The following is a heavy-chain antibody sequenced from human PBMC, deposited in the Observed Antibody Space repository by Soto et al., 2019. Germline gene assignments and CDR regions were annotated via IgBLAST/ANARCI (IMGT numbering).Heavy chain of an antibody. CDR3: ARDLDAYCGGGSCYGY. CDR1: GGSINSYY. V-gene: IGHV4-59*01. J-gene: IGHJ4*02. D-gene: IGHD2-15*01. Sequence: SETLSLTCSVSGGSINSYYWSWIRQPPGRGLEWIGNVYYSGRTYYNPSLKSRVTISVDTAKNQFSLKLTSVTAADTAVYYCARDLDAYCGGGSCYGYWGQGTQVTVSS. CDR2: VYYSGRT.